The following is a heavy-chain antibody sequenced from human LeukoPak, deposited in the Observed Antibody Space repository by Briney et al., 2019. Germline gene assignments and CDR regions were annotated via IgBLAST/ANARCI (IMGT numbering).Heavy chain of an antibody. CDR3: ARVDEGGYYYYGMDV. D-gene: IGHD3-16*01. Sequence: PSGTLSLTCTVSGGSISSGDYYWRWIRQPPGKGLEWIGYIYYSGSTYYNPSLKSRVTISVDTSKNQFSLKLSSVTAADTAVYYCARVDEGGYYYYGMDVWGQGTTVTVSS. CDR1: GGSISSGDYY. J-gene: IGHJ6*02. CDR2: IYYSGST. V-gene: IGHV4-30-4*02.